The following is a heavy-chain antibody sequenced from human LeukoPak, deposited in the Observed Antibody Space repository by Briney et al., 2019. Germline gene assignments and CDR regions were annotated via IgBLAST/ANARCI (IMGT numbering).Heavy chain of an antibody. CDR2: MNPNSGNT. CDR1: GYTFTSYD. CDR3: AREDTERQAGIDY. J-gene: IGHJ4*02. V-gene: IGHV1-8*01. Sequence: ASVKVSCKASGYTFTSYDINWVRQATGQGLEWMGWMNPNSGNTGYAQKFQGRVTMTRNTSISTAYMELSRLRSDDTAVYYCAREDTERQAGIDYWGQGTLVTVSS.